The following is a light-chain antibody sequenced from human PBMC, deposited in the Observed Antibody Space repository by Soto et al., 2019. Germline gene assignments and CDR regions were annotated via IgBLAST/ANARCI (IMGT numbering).Light chain of an antibody. V-gene: IGKV3-20*01. Sequence: EIVLTQSPGTLSLSPGERATLSCRASQSVSSSYLAWYQQKPGQAPRLLIYGASSRATGIPDRFSGSGSGTESTLTISSLQPDDFATYYCQHYNTYSTFGQGTKVDIK. CDR3: QHYNTYST. CDR2: GAS. J-gene: IGKJ1*01. CDR1: QSVSSSY.